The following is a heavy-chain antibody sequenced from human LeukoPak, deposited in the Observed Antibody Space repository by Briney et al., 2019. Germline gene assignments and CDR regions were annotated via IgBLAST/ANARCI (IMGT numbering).Heavy chain of an antibody. D-gene: IGHD2-2*01. CDR1: GFTFSSYA. J-gene: IGHJ4*02. CDR3: ARDRVVGLFDY. CDR2: ISGSGGST. V-gene: IGHV3-23*01. Sequence: GGSLRLSCAAFGFTFSSYAMSWVRQAPGKGLEWVSAISGSGGSTYYADSVKGRFTISRDNSKNTLYLQMNSLRAEDTAVYYCARDRVVGLFDYWGQGTLVTVSS.